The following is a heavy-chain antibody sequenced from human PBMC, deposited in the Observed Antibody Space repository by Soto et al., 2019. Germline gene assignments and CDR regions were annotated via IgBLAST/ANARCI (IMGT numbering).Heavy chain of an antibody. Sequence: SETLSLTCAVSAYSISSDYYWGWIRQPPGMGLEWIGTIYHSGSTYYNPSLKSRLTISVDTSKNQFSLKLTSVTAADTAVYYCARLRGRAYSHYYFDYWGRGTLVTVSS. CDR3: ARLRGRAYSHYYFDY. CDR1: AYSISSDYY. V-gene: IGHV4-38-2*01. CDR2: IYHSGST. D-gene: IGHD3-10*01. J-gene: IGHJ4*01.